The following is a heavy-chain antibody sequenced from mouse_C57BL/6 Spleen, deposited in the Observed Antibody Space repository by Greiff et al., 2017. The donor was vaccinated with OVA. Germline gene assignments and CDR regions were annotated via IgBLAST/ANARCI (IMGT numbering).Heavy chain of an antibody. D-gene: IGHD4-1*01. CDR1: GYTFTSYW. V-gene: IGHV1-69*01. Sequence: QVQLQQPGAELVMPGASVKLSCKASGYTFTSYWMHWVKQRPGQGLEWIGEIDPSDSYTNYNQKFKGKSTLTVDKSSSTAYMQLSSLTSEDSAVYYCARKETLTGTFYFDYWGQGTTLTVSS. CDR2: IDPSDSYT. CDR3: ARKETLTGTFYFDY. J-gene: IGHJ2*01.